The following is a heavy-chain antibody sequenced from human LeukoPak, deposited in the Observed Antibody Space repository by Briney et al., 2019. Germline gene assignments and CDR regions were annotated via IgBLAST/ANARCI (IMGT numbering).Heavy chain of an antibody. D-gene: IGHD6-19*01. CDR3: ASRGSSGWYQGGFDY. V-gene: IGHV3-21*01. J-gene: IGHJ4*02. CDR2: TSSNSIYI. CDR1: GFTFSSYN. Sequence: GGSLRLSCTASGFTFSSYNINWLRQSPGKALECVSSTSSNSIYIYYADSVKGRFTISRQNAKHSLYLQMNTLRAEHTAVYYCASRGSSGWYQGGFDYWGQGTLVTVSS.